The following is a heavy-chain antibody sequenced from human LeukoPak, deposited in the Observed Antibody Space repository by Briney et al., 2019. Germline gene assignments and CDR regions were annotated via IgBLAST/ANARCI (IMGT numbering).Heavy chain of an antibody. Sequence: GGSLRLSCAASGFNVSSNYMSWVRQAPGKGLEWLAHISSSGNSIYYADSVRGRFTISRDNAKNSLYLQMNRLRAEDTAVYSCARGPILGDYWGQGTLVTVSS. CDR2: ISSSGNSI. CDR1: GFNVSSNY. V-gene: IGHV3-11*04. D-gene: IGHD2/OR15-2a*01. CDR3: ARGPILGDY. J-gene: IGHJ4*02.